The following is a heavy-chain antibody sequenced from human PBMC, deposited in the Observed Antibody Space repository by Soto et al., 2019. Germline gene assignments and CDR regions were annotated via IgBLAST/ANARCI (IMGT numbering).Heavy chain of an antibody. CDR3: ARESGYSYGHLYYYYGMDV. CDR2: INHSGST. D-gene: IGHD5-18*01. Sequence: LSLTCAVYGGSFSGYDWSWIRQPPGKGLEWMGEINHSGSTNYNPSLKSRVTISVDTSKNQLSLKLSSVTAADTAVYYCARESGYSYGHLYYYYGMDVWGQGTTVTVSS. CDR1: GGSFSGYD. V-gene: IGHV4-34*01. J-gene: IGHJ6*02.